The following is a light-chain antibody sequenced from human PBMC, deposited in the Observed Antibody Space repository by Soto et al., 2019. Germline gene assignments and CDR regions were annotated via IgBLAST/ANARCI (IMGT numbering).Light chain of an antibody. CDR2: GAS. V-gene: IGKV3D-20*02. J-gene: IGKJ1*01. CDR1: QSVSSSY. Sequence: EIVLTQSPGTLSLSPGERATLSCRASQSVSSSYLAWYQQKPGQAPRLLIYGASSRATGIPDRFSGSGSGTDFTLTISRLEPEDFAVYYCQQRSNWPTWTFGQGSNADI. CDR3: QQRSNWPTWT.